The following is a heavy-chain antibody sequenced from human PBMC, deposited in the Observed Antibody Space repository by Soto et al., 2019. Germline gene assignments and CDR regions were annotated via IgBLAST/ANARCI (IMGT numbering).Heavy chain of an antibody. CDR1: GFTFSSYI. J-gene: IGHJ6*02. CDR2: ISSSSSTI. Sequence: PVGSLRLSCAASGFTFSSYIRNWVRQAPGKGLEWVSYISSSSSTIYYADSVKGRFTISRDISRNTLYLQMNSLRAEDTAVYYCVRENYYYGMDVWGQGTTVTVSS. V-gene: IGHV3-48*01. CDR3: VRENYYYGMDV.